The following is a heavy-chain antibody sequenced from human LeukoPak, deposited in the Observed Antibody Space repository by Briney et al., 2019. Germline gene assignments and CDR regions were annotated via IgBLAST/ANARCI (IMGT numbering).Heavy chain of an antibody. V-gene: IGHV4-31*03. D-gene: IGHD2-15*01. J-gene: IGHJ4*02. Sequence: SQTLSLTCTVSGGSISSGGYYWSWIRQHPGKGLEWIGYIYYSGSTYYNPSLESRVTISVDTSKNQFSLKLSSVTAADTAVYYCARGNDSPFDYWGQGTLVTVSS. CDR3: ARGNDSPFDY. CDR2: IYYSGST. CDR1: GGSISSGGYY.